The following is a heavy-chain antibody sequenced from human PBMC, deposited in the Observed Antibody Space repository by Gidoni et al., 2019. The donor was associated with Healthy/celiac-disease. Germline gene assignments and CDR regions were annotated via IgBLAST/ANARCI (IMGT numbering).Heavy chain of an antibody. J-gene: IGHJ4*02. V-gene: IGHV5-51*07. CDR1: GYSFTSYW. CDR2: IYPGDSDT. D-gene: IGHD5-18*01. Sequence: EVQLVQSGAEVKKPGESLKLSCKGSGYSFTSYWIGWVHQLPGKGLEWMGVIYPGDSDTRYSPSFQGQVTISADKSISTAYLQWSSLKASDTAMYYCAIITPIQLWGGGYFDYWGQGTLVTVSS. CDR3: AIITPIQLWGGGYFDY.